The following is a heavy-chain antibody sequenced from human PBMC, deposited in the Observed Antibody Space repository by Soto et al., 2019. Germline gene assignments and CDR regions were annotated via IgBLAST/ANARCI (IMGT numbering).Heavy chain of an antibody. CDR2: MYYSGST. CDR3: ARIKIVGILTYYMDV. J-gene: IGHJ6*03. V-gene: IGHV4-39*01. CDR1: GDSISTSSSYY. Sequence: QLQLQESGPGLVKPSETLSLSCTVSGDSISTSSSYYWGWIRQPPGKGLEWIANMYYSGSTYYNPSLKSRVTRSLETSKNQFSLKLSSVTAADTAVYYCARIKIVGILTYYMDVWGKGTTVTVSS. D-gene: IGHD3-3*01.